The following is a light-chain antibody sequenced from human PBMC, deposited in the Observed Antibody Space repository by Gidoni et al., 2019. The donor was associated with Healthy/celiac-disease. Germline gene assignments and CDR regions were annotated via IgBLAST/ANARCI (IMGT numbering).Light chain of an antibody. CDR3: SSYTSSSTLV. Sequence: SALTQPAAVSGYPGQSITISCTGTSIDVGGYNYVSWNQQHPGKAPKLMIYDVSNRPSGVSNRFSGSKSGNTASLTISGLQAEDEADYYCSSYTSSSTLVFGTGTKVTVL. CDR1: SIDVGGYNY. CDR2: DVS. V-gene: IGLV2-14*03. J-gene: IGLJ1*01.